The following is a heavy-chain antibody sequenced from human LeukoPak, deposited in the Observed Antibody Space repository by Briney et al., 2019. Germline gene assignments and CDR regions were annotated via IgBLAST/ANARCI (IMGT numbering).Heavy chain of an antibody. D-gene: IGHD5-24*01. V-gene: IGHV4-59*08. CDR3: ASPRTRDGNKQFGIFDY. Sequence: PSETLSLTCTVSGGSISSYYWSWIQQPPGKGLEWIGYIYYSGSTNYNPSLKSRVTISVDTSKNQFSLKLSSVTAADTAVYYCASPRTRDGNKQFGIFDYGGQETLVTVSS. CDR1: GGSISSYY. J-gene: IGHJ4*02. CDR2: IYYSGST.